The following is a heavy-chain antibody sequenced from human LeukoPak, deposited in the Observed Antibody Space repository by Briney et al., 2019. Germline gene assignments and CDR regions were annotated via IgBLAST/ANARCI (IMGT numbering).Heavy chain of an antibody. V-gene: IGHV3-64D*06. CDR2: ISSSGDYT. D-gene: IGHD4-17*01. J-gene: IGHJ4*02. CDR1: GLTFCSYG. CDR3: VKRGRTSDYAYDY. Sequence: PRGSLRLSCAASGLTFCSYGMHWVGQAPGRGLQFVSAISSSGDYTSYSDSVKGRFTISRDNSKNTLHLQMSSLRPEDTAVYFCVKRGRTSDYAYDYWGQGSLVTVSS.